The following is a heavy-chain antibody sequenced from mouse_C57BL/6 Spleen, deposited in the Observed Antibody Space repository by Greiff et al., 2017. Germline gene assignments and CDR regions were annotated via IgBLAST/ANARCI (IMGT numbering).Heavy chain of an antibody. D-gene: IGHD1-1*01. V-gene: IGHV14-1*01. Sequence: EVQLQQSGAELVRPGASVKLSCTASGFNITDYYMHWVKQRPEQGLEWIGRIDPEAGDTEYAQKFQGKDTMTADTSSNTAYLQLSSLTSEDTAVYYCTSDCYGSSSYYFDYWGQGTTLTVSS. CDR1: GFNITDYY. CDR3: TSDCYGSSSYYFDY. J-gene: IGHJ2*01. CDR2: IDPEAGDT.